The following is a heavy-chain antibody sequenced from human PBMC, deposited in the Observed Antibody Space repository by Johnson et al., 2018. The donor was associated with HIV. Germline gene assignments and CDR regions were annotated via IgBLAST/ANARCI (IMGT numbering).Heavy chain of an antibody. Sequence: VQLVESGGGLVQPGRSLRLSCAASGFTFDDYAMHWVRQAPGKGLEWVSGISWNSGSIGYADSVKGRFTISRDNAKNSLHLQMNSLRAEDTAFYYCAKARVRYSSSSDAFDIWGQGTMVTVS. CDR3: AKARVRYSSSSDAFDI. CDR1: GFTFDDYA. V-gene: IGHV3-9*01. D-gene: IGHD6-6*01. CDR2: ISWNSGSI. J-gene: IGHJ3*02.